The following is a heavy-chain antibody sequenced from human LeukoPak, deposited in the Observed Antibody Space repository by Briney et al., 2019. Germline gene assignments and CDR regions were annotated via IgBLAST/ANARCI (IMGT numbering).Heavy chain of an antibody. CDR2: ISTSSSYI. Sequence: GGSLRLSCAASGFTFSSYSMNWVRQAPGKGLEWVSFISTSSSYIHYADSVKGRFTISRDNAKNSLHLQMNSLRAEDTAVYYCARDGGSSWYFDYWGQGTLATVSS. CDR1: GFTFSSYS. J-gene: IGHJ4*02. V-gene: IGHV3-21*01. D-gene: IGHD6-13*01. CDR3: ARDGGSSWYFDY.